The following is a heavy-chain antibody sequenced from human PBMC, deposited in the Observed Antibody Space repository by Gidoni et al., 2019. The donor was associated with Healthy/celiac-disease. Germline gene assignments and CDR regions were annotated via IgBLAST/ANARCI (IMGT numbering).Heavy chain of an antibody. J-gene: IGHJ3*02. V-gene: IGHV5-51*01. Sequence: VQLVQSGAEVKKPGESLKISCQGSRYSFTSHSIGWVRQMPGKGLEWMGIIYPGDSDTRYSPSFQGQVTISAEKSISTAYLQWSSLKASDTAMYYCARKAYCGGDCYRRDAFDIWGQGTMVTVSS. CDR1: RYSFTSHS. D-gene: IGHD2-21*02. CDR2: IYPGDSDT. CDR3: ARKAYCGGDCYRRDAFDI.